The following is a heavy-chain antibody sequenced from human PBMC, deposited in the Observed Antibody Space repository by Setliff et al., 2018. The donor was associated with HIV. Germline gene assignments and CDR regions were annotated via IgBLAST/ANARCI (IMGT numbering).Heavy chain of an antibody. CDR1: GGSISSYY. V-gene: IGHV4-59*01. D-gene: IGHD3-16*01. J-gene: IGHJ6*03. Sequence: SETLSLTCTVSGGSISSYYWSWIRQPPGKGLEWIGSIYYSGSITKFNPSLKSRVTISVDTSKNQFSLNLNSVTAADTAVYYCARGIAIGENYYFHMDVWGKGTTVTVSS. CDR2: IYYSGSIT. CDR3: ARGIAIGENYYFHMDV.